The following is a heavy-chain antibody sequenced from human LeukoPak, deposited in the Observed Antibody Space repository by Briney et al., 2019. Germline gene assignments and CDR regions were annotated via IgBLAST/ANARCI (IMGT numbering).Heavy chain of an antibody. CDR3: ARDRTYYGSGSQYFDY. D-gene: IGHD3-10*01. CDR2: ISAYNGNT. CDR1: GYTFTSYG. Sequence: EASVKVSCKASGYTFTSYGISWVRQAPGQGLEWMGWISAYNGNTNYAQKLQGRVTMTTDTSTSTAYMELRSLRSDDTAVYYCARDRTYYGSGSQYFDYWGQGTLVTVSS. J-gene: IGHJ4*02. V-gene: IGHV1-18*01.